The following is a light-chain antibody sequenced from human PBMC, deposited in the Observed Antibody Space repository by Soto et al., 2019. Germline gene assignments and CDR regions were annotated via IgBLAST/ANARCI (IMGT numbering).Light chain of an antibody. Sequence: DFQMTQSPSSLSASVGDRLTITCRASQDISDHLAWYQQKPGKVPNLLIYAASTLQSGVPSRFSGGGSGTDFNFTISSLQPEYVATYYCQKYNRTPLTFGQGTKVELK. J-gene: IGKJ1*01. V-gene: IGKV1-27*01. CDR1: QDISDH. CDR3: QKYNRTPLT. CDR2: AAS.